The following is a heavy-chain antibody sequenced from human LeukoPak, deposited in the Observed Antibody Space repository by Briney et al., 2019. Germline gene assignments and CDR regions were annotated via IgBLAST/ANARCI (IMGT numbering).Heavy chain of an antibody. CDR1: GASMNNNY. Sequence: SETLSLTCSVSGASMNNNYWNWIRQPPGKGLEWLGFAHHSVTHYNPSLWRRVTASLDTPKNQVSLRLTSVTAADTAVYYCARWSEQVLAFDIWGQGTMVTVSS. CDR2: AHHSVT. D-gene: IGHD1/OR15-1a*01. V-gene: IGHV4-59*01. CDR3: ARWSEQVLAFDI. J-gene: IGHJ3*02.